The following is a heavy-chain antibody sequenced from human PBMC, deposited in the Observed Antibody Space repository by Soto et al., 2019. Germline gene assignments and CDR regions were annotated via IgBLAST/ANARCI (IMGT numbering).Heavy chain of an antibody. J-gene: IGHJ4*02. V-gene: IGHV1-18*01. Sequence: QVQLVQSGAEVKKPGASVKVSCKASGYTFTSYGISWVRQAPGQGLEWMGWISAYIGNTNYAQRHQGRVTMTTDTSTSTAYMELRSLTSNDTAVYYCARRGLLEWLSHHDYWGQGTLVTVSS. CDR3: ARRGLLEWLSHHDY. CDR2: ISAYIGNT. D-gene: IGHD3-3*01. CDR1: GYTFTSYG.